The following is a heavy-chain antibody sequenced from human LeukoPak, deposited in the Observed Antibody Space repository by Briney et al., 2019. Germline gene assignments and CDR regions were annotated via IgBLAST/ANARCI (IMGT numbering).Heavy chain of an antibody. CDR1: GLTFSSYG. CDR2: IRYDRSNK. J-gene: IGHJ4*02. Sequence: GRSLRPSCAPSGLTFSSYGMQCVRQAPGEWRGWVVVIRYDRSNKYYADSVKGRFTISRDNSKNTLYLQMNSLRAEDTAVYYCARGRYSSGWYPALDYWGRGTLVTVSS. V-gene: IGHV3-33*01. D-gene: IGHD6-19*01. CDR3: ARGRYSSGWYPALDY.